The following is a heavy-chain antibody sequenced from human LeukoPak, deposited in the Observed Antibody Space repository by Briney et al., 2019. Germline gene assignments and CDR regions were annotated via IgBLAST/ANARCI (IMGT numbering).Heavy chain of an antibody. CDR2: INHSGST. J-gene: IGHJ5*02. CDR1: GGSFSGYY. CDR3: ARGRSIAVAGRRWFDP. Sequence: SGTLSLTCAVYGGSFSGYYWSWIRQPPGKGLEWIGEINHSGSTNYNPSLKSRVTISVDTSKNQFSLKLSSVTAADTAVYYCARGRSIAVAGRRWFDPWGQGTLVTVSS. D-gene: IGHD6-19*01. V-gene: IGHV4-34*01.